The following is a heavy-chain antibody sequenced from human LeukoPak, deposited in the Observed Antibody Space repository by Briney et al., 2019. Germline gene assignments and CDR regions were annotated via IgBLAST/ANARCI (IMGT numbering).Heavy chain of an antibody. CDR2: VYYSGST. CDR1: GGSISSYY. CDR3: ASSCANWGCGGENYFDY. J-gene: IGHJ4*02. Sequence: PSETLSLTCTVSGGSISSYYWSWIRQPPGKGLEWIGYVYYSGSTNYNPSLKSRITMSADTSKNQFSLKLSSVTAADTAVYYCASSCANWGCGGENYFDYWGQGTLVTVSS. V-gene: IGHV4-59*01. D-gene: IGHD7-27*01.